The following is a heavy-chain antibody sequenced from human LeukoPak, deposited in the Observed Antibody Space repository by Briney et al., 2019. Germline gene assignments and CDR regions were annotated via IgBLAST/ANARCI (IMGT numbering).Heavy chain of an antibody. CDR3: ARDNAIIPAEIADY. V-gene: IGHV1-3*01. CDR2: SNAGNGNT. CDR1: GYTFTSYA. D-gene: IGHD2-2*01. J-gene: IGHJ4*02. Sequence: ASVKVSCKASGYTFTSYAMHWVRQAPGQRLEWMGWSNAGNGNTKYAQKVQGRVSMTTDTSTSTAYMELRSLRSDDTAVYYCARDNAIIPAEIADYWGQGIQVTVSS.